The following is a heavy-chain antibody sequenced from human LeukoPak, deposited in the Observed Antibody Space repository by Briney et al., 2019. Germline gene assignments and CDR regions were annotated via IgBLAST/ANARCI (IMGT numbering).Heavy chain of an antibody. CDR3: ASYCSSTSCYTFDY. D-gene: IGHD2-2*02. CDR1: GFTFSSYW. V-gene: IGHV3-7*01. Sequence: GGSLRLSCAASGFTFSSYWMTWVRQAPGKGLEWVANMNQDGSQKYYLDSVKGRFTISRDNAKNSLNLQMNSLRAEDSAVYYCASYCSSTSCYTFDYWGQGTLVTVSS. CDR2: MNQDGSQK. J-gene: IGHJ4*02.